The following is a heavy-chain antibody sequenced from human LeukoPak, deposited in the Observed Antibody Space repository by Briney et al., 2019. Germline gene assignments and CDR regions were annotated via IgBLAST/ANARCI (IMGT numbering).Heavy chain of an antibody. CDR3: ARLSAAAGNAFDI. D-gene: IGHD6-13*01. CDR1: GGSISSYY. J-gene: IGHJ3*02. V-gene: IGHV4-59*08. CDR2: IYYSGST. Sequence: KPSETLSLTCTVSGGSISSYYWSWIRQPPGKGLEWIGYIYYSGSTNYNPSLKSRVTISVDTSKNQFSLKLSSVTAADTAVYYCARLSAAAGNAFDIWGQGTMVTVSS.